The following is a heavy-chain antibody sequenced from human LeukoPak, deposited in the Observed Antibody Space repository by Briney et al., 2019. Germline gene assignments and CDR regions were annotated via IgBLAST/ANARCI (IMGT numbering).Heavy chain of an antibody. CDR1: RASFSSNPFY. D-gene: IGHD3-10*01. J-gene: IGHJ3*02. CDR2: ISYSATT. V-gene: IGHV4-39*01. CDR3: ARQEFGGTYPNDAFYI. Sequence: SSETLSLSCSVSRASFSSNPFYWVWIRQPPGKGLEWIGTISYSATTFYNPSLRSRITLSVDTSRTQFSLRLRSVTAADSAMYYSARQEFGGTYPNDAFYIWGQGKVVTVSS.